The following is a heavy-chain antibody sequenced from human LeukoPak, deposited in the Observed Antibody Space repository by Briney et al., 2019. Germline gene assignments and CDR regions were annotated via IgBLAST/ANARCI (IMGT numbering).Heavy chain of an antibody. CDR2: IYYSGST. D-gene: IGHD1-26*01. V-gene: IGHV4-59*01. Sequence: PSETLSLTCTVSGGSISSYYWSWIRQPPGKGLEWIGYIYYSGSTNYNPSLKSRVTISVDTSKNQFSLKLSSVTAADKAVYYCARGPYSGSYEFDYWGQGTLVTVSS. CDR1: GGSISSYY. CDR3: ARGPYSGSYEFDY. J-gene: IGHJ4*02.